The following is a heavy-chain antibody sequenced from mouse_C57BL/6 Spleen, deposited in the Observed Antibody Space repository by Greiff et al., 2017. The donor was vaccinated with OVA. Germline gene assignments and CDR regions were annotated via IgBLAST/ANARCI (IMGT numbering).Heavy chain of an antibody. CDR1: GFTFSDYY. V-gene: IGHV5-16*01. CDR2: INYDGIST. J-gene: IGHJ4*01. Sequence: EVRLVESEGGLVQPGSSMKLSCTASGFTFSDYYMAWVRQVPEKGLEWVANINYDGISTYYLDSLKSRFIISRDNAKNILYLRMSNLKSEDTDTYYCARDYNAMDYWGQGTSVTVSS. CDR3: ARDYNAMDY.